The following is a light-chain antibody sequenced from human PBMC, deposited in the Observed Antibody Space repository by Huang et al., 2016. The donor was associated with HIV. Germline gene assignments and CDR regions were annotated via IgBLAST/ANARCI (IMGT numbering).Light chain of an antibody. CDR3: QQYGNSPPVYT. Sequence: EIVLTQSPGTLSFSPGERATLSCRASQSVSSSHLAWYQQQPGQAPRLLIYGASSRATSNPDRFRGSGSGTDFTLTISRLEPEDFAVYYCQQYGNSPPVYTFGQGTTLEIK. J-gene: IGKJ2*01. CDR1: QSVSSSH. V-gene: IGKV3-20*01. CDR2: GAS.